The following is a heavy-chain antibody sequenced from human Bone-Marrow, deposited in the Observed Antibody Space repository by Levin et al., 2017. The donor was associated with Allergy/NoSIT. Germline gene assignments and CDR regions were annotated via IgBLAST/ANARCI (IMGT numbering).Heavy chain of an antibody. Sequence: HSQTLSLTCAVSGGSISSSTHYWAWVRQPPGKGLEWVGSIYYTGPTYYKLSLKSRVTISVDRSKNQFSLKLTSVTAADTAVYYCAREADLIGARAPFDYWGQGTLVSVSS. CDR3: AREADLIGARAPFDY. CDR1: GGSISSSTHY. CDR2: IYYTGPT. D-gene: IGHD6-6*01. J-gene: IGHJ4*02. V-gene: IGHV4-39*07.